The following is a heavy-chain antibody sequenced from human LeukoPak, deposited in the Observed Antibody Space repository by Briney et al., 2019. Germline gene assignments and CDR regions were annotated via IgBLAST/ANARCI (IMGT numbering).Heavy chain of an antibody. D-gene: IGHD3-3*01. V-gene: IGHV1-2*02. J-gene: IGHJ4*02. CDR3: ASGGTIFGVVSHFDY. Sequence: ASVKVSCKASGYTFTGYYVHWVRQAPGQGLEWMGWINPNSGGTNYAQKFQGRVTMTRDTSISTAYMELSRLRSDDTAVYYCASGGTIFGVVSHFDYWGQGTLVTVSS. CDR2: INPNSGGT. CDR1: GYTFTGYY.